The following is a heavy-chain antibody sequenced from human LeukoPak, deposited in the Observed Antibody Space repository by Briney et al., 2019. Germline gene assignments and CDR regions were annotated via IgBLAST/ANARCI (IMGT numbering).Heavy chain of an antibody. Sequence: GGPLRLSCAASGFTFSSCAMSWFRQAPGKGLEWVSTMNGSAGSTYYADSVKGRFTISRDNSKNTLYLQMNSLRAEDTAVYYCAKSWCYDSSGYYPFDYWGQGTLVTVSS. CDR2: MNGSAGST. CDR1: GFTFSSCA. D-gene: IGHD3-22*01. J-gene: IGHJ4*02. CDR3: AKSWCYDSSGYYPFDY. V-gene: IGHV3-23*01.